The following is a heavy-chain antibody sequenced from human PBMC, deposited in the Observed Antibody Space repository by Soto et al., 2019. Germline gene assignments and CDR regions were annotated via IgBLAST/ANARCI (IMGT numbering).Heavy chain of an antibody. CDR1: GYNFANYW. Sequence: GESLKISCKGSGYNFANYWIGWVRQMPVKGLEWMGIIYPGNSDTRYSPSLQGQVTISADTSISTAYLEWSSLKASDTAIYYCARHVYYDVLKKNYWGQGTLVTVSS. D-gene: IGHD3-9*01. J-gene: IGHJ4*02. CDR2: IYPGNSDT. V-gene: IGHV5-51*01. CDR3: ARHVYYDVLKKNY.